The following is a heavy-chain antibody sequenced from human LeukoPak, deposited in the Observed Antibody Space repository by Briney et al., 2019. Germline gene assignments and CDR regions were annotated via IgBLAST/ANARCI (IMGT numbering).Heavy chain of an antibody. D-gene: IGHD3-22*01. Sequence: GGSLRLSCAASGFTFSSYEMNWVRQAPGEGLEWVSYISSSGSTIYYADSVKGRFTISRDNDKNSLYLQMNSLRAEDTAVYYCARGSITMIVNPWGQGTLVTVSS. CDR3: ARGSITMIVNP. J-gene: IGHJ5*02. V-gene: IGHV3-48*03. CDR1: GFTFSSYE. CDR2: ISSSGSTI.